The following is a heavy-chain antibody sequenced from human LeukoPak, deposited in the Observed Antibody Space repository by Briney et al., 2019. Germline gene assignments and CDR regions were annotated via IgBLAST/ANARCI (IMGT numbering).Heavy chain of an antibody. Sequence: GSLRLSCAASGFTFSSYSMNWVRQPPGKGLEWIGEVNLQGSTNYNPSLMRRVAISVDTSANHVSLQLTSVTAADTAVYYCARDSDTTIHWYFDLWGRGTLVTVSS. V-gene: IGHV4-34*01. CDR3: ARDSDTTIHWYFDL. CDR2: VNLQGST. CDR1: GFTFSSYS. J-gene: IGHJ2*01. D-gene: IGHD5-18*01.